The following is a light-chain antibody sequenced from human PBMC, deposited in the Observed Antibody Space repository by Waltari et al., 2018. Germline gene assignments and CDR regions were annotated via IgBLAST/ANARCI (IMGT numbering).Light chain of an antibody. J-gene: IGKJ1*01. V-gene: IGKV1-39*01. CDR2: AAS. CDR1: QTIFTY. CDR3: QQSYNAPRT. Sequence: DTQMTQAPSFLSASVGDRVTITCRASQTIFTYINWYQQRPGKAPKPLIYAASYLQSGVPSRFSGGGSGTHFTLTISSLQPEDFATYFCQQSYNAPRTFGQGTKVEI.